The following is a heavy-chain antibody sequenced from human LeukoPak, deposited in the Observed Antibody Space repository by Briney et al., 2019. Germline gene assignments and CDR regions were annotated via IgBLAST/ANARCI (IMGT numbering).Heavy chain of an antibody. J-gene: IGHJ4*02. V-gene: IGHV3-23*01. D-gene: IGHD4-17*01. CDR1: GFTFSSYA. Sequence: GGSLRLSCAASGFTFSSYAMTWVCQAPGKGLEWVSSINNSGTDTYYEDSVKGRFTISRDNSKNTLFLHINSLSAEDTAVYYCAAAVNTGRAEHYWGQGTLVTVSS. CDR2: INNSGTDT. CDR3: AAAVNTGRAEHY.